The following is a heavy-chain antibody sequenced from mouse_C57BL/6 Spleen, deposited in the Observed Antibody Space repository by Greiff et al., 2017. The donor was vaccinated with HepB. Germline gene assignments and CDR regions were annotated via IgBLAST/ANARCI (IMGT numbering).Heavy chain of an antibody. CDR2: IDPSDSYT. CDR1: GYTFTSYW. V-gene: IGHV1-69*01. CDR3: ARSLYSNYFMDY. Sequence: QVQLKQPGAELVMPGASVKLSCKASGYTFTSYWMHWVKQRPGQGLEWIGEIDPSDSYTNYNQKFKGKSTLTVDKSSSTAYMQLSSLTSEDSAVYYCARSLYSNYFMDYWGQGTSVTVSS. D-gene: IGHD2-5*01. J-gene: IGHJ4*01.